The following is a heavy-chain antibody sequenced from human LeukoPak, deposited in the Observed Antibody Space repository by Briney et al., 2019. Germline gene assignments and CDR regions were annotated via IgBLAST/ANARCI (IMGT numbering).Heavy chain of an antibody. CDR2: IYYSGST. CDR3: ARYEWGSSSPYFDY. J-gene: IGHJ4*02. Sequence: SETLSLTCTVSGGSISSYYWRWIRQPPGKGLEWSGYIYYSGSTNYNPSLKSRVTISVDTSKNQFSLKLSSVTAADTAVYYCARYEWGSSSPYFDYWGQGTLVTVSS. D-gene: IGHD6-6*01. CDR1: GGSISSYY. V-gene: IGHV4-59*01.